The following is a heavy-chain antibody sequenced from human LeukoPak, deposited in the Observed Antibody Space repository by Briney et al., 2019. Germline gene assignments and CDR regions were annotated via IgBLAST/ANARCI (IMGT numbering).Heavy chain of an antibody. J-gene: IGHJ4*02. CDR3: ARGGDTSGYTD. Sequence: GGSLRLSCEASGFTFSLYWMSWVRQAPGKGLEWVANIKQDGSEKYYVDSVKGRFTISRDNAKNSLYLQMNSLRADDTAVYYCARGGDTSGYTDWGQGTLVTVSS. V-gene: IGHV3-7*01. D-gene: IGHD3-22*01. CDR1: GFTFSLYW. CDR2: IKQDGSEK.